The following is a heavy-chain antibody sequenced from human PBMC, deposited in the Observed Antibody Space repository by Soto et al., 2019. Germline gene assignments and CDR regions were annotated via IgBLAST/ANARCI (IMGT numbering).Heavy chain of an antibody. J-gene: IGHJ6*02. CDR3: ARDWGSGSYYYYYYGMDV. CDR1: GYTFTSYG. CDR2: ISAYNGNT. Sequence: ASVKVSCKASGYTFTSYGISWVRQAPGQGLEWMGWISAYNGNTNYAQKLQGRVTMTTDTSTSTAYMELRSLRSDDTAVYYCARDWGSGSYYYYYYGMDVWGQGTTVTVSS. D-gene: IGHD1-26*01. V-gene: IGHV1-18*01.